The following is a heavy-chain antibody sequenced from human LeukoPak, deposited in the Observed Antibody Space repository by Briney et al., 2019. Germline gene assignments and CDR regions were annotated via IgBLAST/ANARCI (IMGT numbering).Heavy chain of an antibody. CDR2: ISYDGSNK. J-gene: IGHJ4*02. CDR1: GFTFSSYA. D-gene: IGHD1-26*01. CDR3: AKDSGKVFDY. Sequence: PGGSLRLSCAASGFTFSSYAMHWVRQAPGKGLEWVAVISYDGSNKYYADSVKGRFTISRDNSKNTLYLQMNSLRAEDTAVYYCAKDSGKVFDYWGQGTLVTVSS. V-gene: IGHV3-30-3*01.